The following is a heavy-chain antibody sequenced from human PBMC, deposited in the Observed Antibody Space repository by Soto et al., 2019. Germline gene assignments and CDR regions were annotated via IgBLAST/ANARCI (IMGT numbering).Heavy chain of an antibody. Sequence: SHPLSLTCAISGDSVSSTSAAWSWIRQSPSRGLEWLGRTYYRSKWYSDYAVSVKSRITINPDTSKNQFSLQLNSVTPEDTAVYYCAPPRDFDWLSIFDYWGQGTLVTVSS. CDR2: TYYRSKWYS. D-gene: IGHD3-9*01. CDR1: GDSVSSTSAA. J-gene: IGHJ4*02. V-gene: IGHV6-1*01. CDR3: APPRDFDWLSIFDY.